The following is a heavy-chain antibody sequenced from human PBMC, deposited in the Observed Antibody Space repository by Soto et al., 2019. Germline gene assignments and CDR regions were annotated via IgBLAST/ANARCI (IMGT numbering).Heavy chain of an antibody. D-gene: IGHD3-9*01. CDR3: ARERDDILTGYYRGFDP. J-gene: IGHJ5*02. V-gene: IGHV4-59*01. CDR1: GGSISSYY. CDR2: ICYSGST. Sequence: SETLSLTCTVSGGSISSYYWSWIRQPPGKGLEWIGYICYSGSTNYNPPLKSRVTISVDTSKNQFSLKLSSVTAADTAVYYCARERDDILTGYYRGFDPWGQGTLVTVSS.